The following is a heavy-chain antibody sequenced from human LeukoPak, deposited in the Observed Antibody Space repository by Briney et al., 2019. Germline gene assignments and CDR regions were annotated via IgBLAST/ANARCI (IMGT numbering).Heavy chain of an antibody. D-gene: IGHD3-10*01. CDR1: GYTFTSYY. CDR2: INPSGGST. J-gene: IGHJ4*02. V-gene: IGHV1-46*01. Sequence: ASVKVSCKASGYTFTSYYMHWVRQAPGQGLEWMGIINPSGGSTSYAQKFQGRVTMTRDMSTSTVYMELSSLRSEDTAVYYCANLPMVRGAPLLFDYWGQGTLVTVSS. CDR3: ANLPMVRGAPLLFDY.